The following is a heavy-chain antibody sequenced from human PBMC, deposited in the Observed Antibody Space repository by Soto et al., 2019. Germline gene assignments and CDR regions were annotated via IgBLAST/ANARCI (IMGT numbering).Heavy chain of an antibody. CDR1: GYTFTSYG. V-gene: IGHV1-18*01. CDR3: ARDQFSHNWNYGPNYYYYGMDV. J-gene: IGHJ6*02. D-gene: IGHD1-7*01. Sequence: GASVKVSCKASGYTFTSYGISWVRQAPGQGLEWMGWISAYNGNTNYAQKFQGRVTITADESTSTAYMELSSLRSEDTAVYYCARDQFSHNWNYGPNYYYYGMDVWGQGTTVTVSS. CDR2: ISAYNGNT.